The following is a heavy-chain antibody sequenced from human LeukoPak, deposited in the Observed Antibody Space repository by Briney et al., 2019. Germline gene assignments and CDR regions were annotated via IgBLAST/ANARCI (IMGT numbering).Heavy chain of an antibody. Sequence: GGSLRLSCTASEFTFNSYGMHWVRQAPGKGLEWVAVIWYDGSNKYYADSVKGRFTISRDNSKNTLYLQMNSLRAEDTAVYYCAKDDTDYYGSGSYYNGLFDWGQGTLVTVSS. J-gene: IGHJ4*02. CDR2: IWYDGSNK. D-gene: IGHD3-10*01. CDR1: EFTFNSYG. CDR3: AKDDTDYYGSGSYYNGLFD. V-gene: IGHV3-33*06.